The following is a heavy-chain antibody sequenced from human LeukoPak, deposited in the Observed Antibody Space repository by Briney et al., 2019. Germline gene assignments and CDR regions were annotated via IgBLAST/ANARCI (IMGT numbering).Heavy chain of an antibody. D-gene: IGHD1-14*01. CDR2: IYYSGRT. Sequence: PSETLSLTCAFYGGSFSGYYWSWIRQPPGKGLEWIGYIYYSGRTTYNPSLKSPVSLSIDTSKNQFSLELTSVTAADTAVYYCARVAYGSSWFDPWGQGTLVTVSS. V-gene: IGHV4-59*01. CDR1: GGSFSGYY. CDR3: ARVAYGSSWFDP. J-gene: IGHJ5*02.